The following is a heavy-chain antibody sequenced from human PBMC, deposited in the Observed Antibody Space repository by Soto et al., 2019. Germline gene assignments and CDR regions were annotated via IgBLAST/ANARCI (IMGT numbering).Heavy chain of an antibody. CDR1: GGSFSGYY. V-gene: IGHV4-34*01. Sequence: SETLSLTCAVYGGSFSGYYWSWIRQPPGKGLEWIGEINHSGSTNYNPYLKSRVTISVDTSKNQFSLKLSSVTAADTAVYYCARLSITFGGVIVGPYYYYMDVWGKGTTVTVSS. D-gene: IGHD3-16*02. J-gene: IGHJ6*03. CDR2: INHSGST. CDR3: ARLSITFGGVIVGPYYYYMDV.